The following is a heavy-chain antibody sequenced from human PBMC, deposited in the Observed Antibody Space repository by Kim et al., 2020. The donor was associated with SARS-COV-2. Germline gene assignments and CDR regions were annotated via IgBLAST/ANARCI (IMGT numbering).Heavy chain of an antibody. V-gene: IGHV3-30*03. D-gene: IGHD2-8*01. J-gene: IGHJ6*02. CDR1: GFTFSSYV. Sequence: GGSLRLSCAASGFTFSSYVMHWVRQAPGKGLEWVAVISYDGSNKYYADSVKGRFTISRDNSKNTLYLQMNSLRAEDTAVYYCATAIMGDVWGQGTTVTVSS. CDR3: ATAIMGDV. CDR2: ISYDGSNK.